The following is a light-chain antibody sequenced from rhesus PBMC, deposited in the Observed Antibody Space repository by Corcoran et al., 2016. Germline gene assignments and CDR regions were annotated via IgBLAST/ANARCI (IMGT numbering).Light chain of an antibody. J-gene: IGLJ1*01. CDR2: GNT. CDR1: TLKSYY. CDR3: GSGDKGGNRDI. Sequence: SSGLTQEPALSVALGHTVRMTCQGATLKSYYASWYQQKPGQVPVLVIYGNTNRPSGIPGRFSGSWSGNTASLTITGAQVGDEADYYCGSGDKGGNRDIFGAGTRLTVI. V-gene: IGLV3S11*01.